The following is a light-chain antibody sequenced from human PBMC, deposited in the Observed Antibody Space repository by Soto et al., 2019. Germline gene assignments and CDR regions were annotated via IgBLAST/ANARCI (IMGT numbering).Light chain of an antibody. CDR2: DVS. CDR1: SRDVGGYNY. Sequence: QSVLTQPASLSGSPGQSITISCTGTSRDVGGYNYVSWYQQHPGKAPKLMIYDVSNRPSGVSNRFSGSKSGNTASLTISGLQAEDEADYYCSSYTSSYNYVFGTGTKVTVL. CDR3: SSYTSSYNYV. J-gene: IGLJ1*01. V-gene: IGLV2-14*01.